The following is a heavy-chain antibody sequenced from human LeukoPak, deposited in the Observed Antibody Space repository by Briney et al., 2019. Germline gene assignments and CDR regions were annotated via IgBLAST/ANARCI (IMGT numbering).Heavy chain of an antibody. V-gene: IGHV1-2*02. J-gene: IGHJ4*02. CDR2: INPNSGGT. D-gene: IGHD3-3*01. Sequence: PSVKVSCNASGYTFTGYYIHWVRQAPGQGLEWMGWINPNSGGTNYAHKFQGRVTMTRNTSISTAYMELSRLRSDDTAVYYCAISPLYYDFWSGYYPFDYWGQGTLVTVSS. CDR3: AISPLYYDFWSGYYPFDY. CDR1: GYTFTGYY.